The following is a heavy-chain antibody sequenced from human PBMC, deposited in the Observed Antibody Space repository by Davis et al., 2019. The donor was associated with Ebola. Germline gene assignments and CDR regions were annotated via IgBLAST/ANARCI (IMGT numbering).Heavy chain of an antibody. CDR2: IYSGGST. V-gene: IGHV3-53*04. CDR1: GFTFSSYS. J-gene: IGHJ5*02. Sequence: GGSLRLSCAASGFTFSSYSMSWVRQAPGKGLEWVSVIYSGGSTYYADSVKGRFTISRHNSKNTLYLQMNSLRAEDTAVYYCARGSRTFHPWGQGTLVTVSS. CDR3: ARGSRTFHP.